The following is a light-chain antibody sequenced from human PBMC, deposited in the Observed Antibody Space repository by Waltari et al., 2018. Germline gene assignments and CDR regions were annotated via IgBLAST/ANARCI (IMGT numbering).Light chain of an antibody. CDR1: QFIVTY. CDR3: QQSFSTPPLT. V-gene: IGKV1-39*01. CDR2: ATS. Sequence: DIQMPQSPSSLSASVGAIVTITCRASQFIVTYLNWYQQKPGEAHKLLIYATSTLQTGVPSRFSGSGTGTDSTLTISSLQPEDFATYYCQQSFSTPPLTFGGGTKVEVK. J-gene: IGKJ4*01.